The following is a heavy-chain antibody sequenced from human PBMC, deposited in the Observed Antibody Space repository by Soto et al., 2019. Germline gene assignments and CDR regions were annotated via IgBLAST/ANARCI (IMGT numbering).Heavy chain of an antibody. J-gene: IGHJ4*02. CDR2: INGDGGTT. CDR3: ARVGGSSWN. CDR1: GFTFSSYW. D-gene: IGHD6-6*01. V-gene: IGHV3-74*01. Sequence: EVQLVESGGGLVQPGGSLRLSCAASGFTFSSYWMHWVRQAPGKGLVWVSRINGDGGTTNYADSVKGRFTISRDNAKSTLFLQMNSLRVEDAAVYYCARVGGSSWNWGQGTLVTVSS.